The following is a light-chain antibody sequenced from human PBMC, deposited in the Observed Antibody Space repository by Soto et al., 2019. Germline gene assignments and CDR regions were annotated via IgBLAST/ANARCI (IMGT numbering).Light chain of an antibody. Sequence: EIVLTQSPGTLSVSPGDRATLSCRASQSVSSNLAWYQQKPGQAPRLLISGASSRATGIPDRFSGGGSGTEFTLTISSLQSEDFAIYYCQNYIQWPLTFGGGTKVDIK. CDR1: QSVSSN. CDR3: QNYIQWPLT. J-gene: IGKJ4*01. CDR2: GAS. V-gene: IGKV3-15*01.